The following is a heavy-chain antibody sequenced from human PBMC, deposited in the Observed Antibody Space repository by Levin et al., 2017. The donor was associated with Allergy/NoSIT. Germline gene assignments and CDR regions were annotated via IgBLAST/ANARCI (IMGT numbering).Heavy chain of an antibody. CDR1: GFTFSSYW. Sequence: GESLKISCAASGFTFSSYWMSWVRQAPGKGLEWVANIKQDGSEKYYVDSVKGRFTISRDNAKNSLYLQMSSLRAEDTAVYYCAREKSEWSGSPAGGIDYWGQGTLVTVSS. D-gene: IGHD3-10*01. CDR2: IKQDGSEK. J-gene: IGHJ4*02. V-gene: IGHV3-7*04. CDR3: AREKSEWSGSPAGGIDY.